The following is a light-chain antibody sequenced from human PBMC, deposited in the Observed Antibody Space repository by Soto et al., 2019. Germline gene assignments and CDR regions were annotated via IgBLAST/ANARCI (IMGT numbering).Light chain of an antibody. CDR1: SSNIGAGYD. J-gene: IGLJ2*01. Sequence: QSVLTQPPSVSGAPGQRVTISCTGSSSNIGAGYDVYWYQQLPGTAPKLLIYGNNNRPSGVPDRFSGSKSGTSASPAITGLQAEDEADYYFQSYDRSLRRVFGGGTKLTVL. V-gene: IGLV1-40*01. CDR2: GNN. CDR3: QSYDRSLRRV.